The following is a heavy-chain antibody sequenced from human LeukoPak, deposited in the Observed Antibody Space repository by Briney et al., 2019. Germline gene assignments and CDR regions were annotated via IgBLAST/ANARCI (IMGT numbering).Heavy chain of an antibody. V-gene: IGHV4-59*01. CDR2: IYKSGSI. CDR3: VRSAYSYAYNWFDL. Sequence: PSETLSLTCTVSGGSTNTYSWNWIRQPPGKGLEWIGYIYKSGSINYNPSLKSRVTISVDTSKNQFSLKLSSVTAADTAVYYCVRSAYSYAYNWFDLWGQGTLVSVSS. CDR1: GGSTNTYS. D-gene: IGHD5-18*01. J-gene: IGHJ5*02.